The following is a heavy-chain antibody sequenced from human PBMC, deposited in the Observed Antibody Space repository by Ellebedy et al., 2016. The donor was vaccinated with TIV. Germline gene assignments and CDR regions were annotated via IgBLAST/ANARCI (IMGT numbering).Heavy chain of an antibody. J-gene: IGHJ6*03. V-gene: IGHV1-8*01. CDR3: ARGYFDPLHFDYYMDV. D-gene: IGHD3-9*01. CDR1: GFTLNNYD. CDR2: MNPSSGNS. Sequence: AASVKVSCKASGFTLNNYDINWVRQVSGQGLEWMGWMNPSSGNSDPAQTFHGRVTMTRNTSIATAYMELSSLKSDDTAVYFCARGYFDPLHFDYYMDVWGQGTTVTVSS.